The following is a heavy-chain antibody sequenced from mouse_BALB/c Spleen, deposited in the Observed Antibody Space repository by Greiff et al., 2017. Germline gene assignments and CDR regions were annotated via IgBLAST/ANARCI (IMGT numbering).Heavy chain of an antibody. CDR3: VRAGLSWFAD. Sequence: VQGVESGPGLVAPSQSLSITCTVSGFSLTSYDISWIRQPPGKGLEWLGVIWTGGGTNYNSAFMSRLSISKDNSKSQVFLKMNSLQTDDTAIYYCVRAGLSWFADWGQGTLVTVSA. V-gene: IGHV2-9-2*01. J-gene: IGHJ3*01. CDR2: IWTGGGT. D-gene: IGHD6-5*01. CDR1: GFSLTSYD.